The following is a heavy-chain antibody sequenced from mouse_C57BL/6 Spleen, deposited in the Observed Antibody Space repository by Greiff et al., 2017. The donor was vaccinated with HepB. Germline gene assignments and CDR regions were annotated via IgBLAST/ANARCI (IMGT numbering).Heavy chain of an antibody. CDR2: ISYDGSN. CDR3: ARIGGTGYYAMDY. J-gene: IGHJ4*01. CDR1: GYSITSGYY. V-gene: IGHV3-6*01. Sequence: VQLKESGPGLVKPSQSLSLTCSVTGYSITSGYYWNWIRQFPGNKLEWMGYISYDGSNNYNPSLKNRISITRDTSKNQFFLKLNSVTTEDTATYYCARIGGTGYYAMDYWGQGTSVTVSS. D-gene: IGHD1-1*02.